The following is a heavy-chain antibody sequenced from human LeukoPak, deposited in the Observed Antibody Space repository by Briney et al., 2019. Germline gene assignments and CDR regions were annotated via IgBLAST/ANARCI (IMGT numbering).Heavy chain of an antibody. CDR2: IYSGGST. J-gene: IGHJ5*02. Sequence: GGSLRLSCAASGFTVSSNYMSWVRQAPGKGLKWVSVIYSGGSTYYADSVKGRFTISRDNSKNTLYLQMNSLRAEDTAVYYCARSSGEQPPFDPWGQGTLVTVSS. D-gene: IGHD1-26*01. CDR3: ARSSGEQPPFDP. CDR1: GFTVSSNY. V-gene: IGHV3-66*01.